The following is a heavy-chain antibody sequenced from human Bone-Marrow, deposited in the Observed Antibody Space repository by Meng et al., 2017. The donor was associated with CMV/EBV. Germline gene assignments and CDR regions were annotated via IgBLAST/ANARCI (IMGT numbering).Heavy chain of an antibody. CDR3: AREGSGYGGWFDP. V-gene: IGHV1-46*01. CDR2: INPSGGGT. CDR1: GYTFTSYY. D-gene: IGHD5-12*01. Sequence: ASVKVSCKASGYTFTSYYIHWVRQAPGQGLEWMGIINPSGGGTTYAQKFQGRVTVTRDTSTSTVYLELRSLKSEDTAVYYCAREGSGYGGWFDPWGQGTLVTVSS. J-gene: IGHJ5*02.